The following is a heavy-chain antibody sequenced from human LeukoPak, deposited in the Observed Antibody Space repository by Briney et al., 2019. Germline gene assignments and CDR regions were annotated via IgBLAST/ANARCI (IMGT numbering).Heavy chain of an antibody. Sequence: GGSLRLSCAASGFTFSSYWMHWVRQAPGKGLVWVSRINSDGGSTSYADSVKGRFTISRDNAKNTLYLQMNSLRAEDTAVYYCARGEMATKSDAFDIWGQGTMVTVSS. CDR1: GFTFSSYW. J-gene: IGHJ3*02. D-gene: IGHD5-24*01. V-gene: IGHV3-74*01. CDR2: INSDGGST. CDR3: ARGEMATKSDAFDI.